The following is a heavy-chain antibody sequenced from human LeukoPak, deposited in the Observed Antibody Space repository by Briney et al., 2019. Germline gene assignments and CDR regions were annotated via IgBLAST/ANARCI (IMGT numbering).Heavy chain of an antibody. J-gene: IGHJ5*02. CDR3: ARGTRRDGYASLNWFDP. Sequence: PSETLSLTCAVYGGSFSGCYWSWIRQPPGKGLEWIGEINHSGSTNYNPSLKSRATISVDTSKNQFSLKLSSVTAADTAVYYCARGTRRDGYASLNWFDPWGQGTLVTVSS. D-gene: IGHD5-24*01. V-gene: IGHV4-34*01. CDR2: INHSGST. CDR1: GGSFSGCY.